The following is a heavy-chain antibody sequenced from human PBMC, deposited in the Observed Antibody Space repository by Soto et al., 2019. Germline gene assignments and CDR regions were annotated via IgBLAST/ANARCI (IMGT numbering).Heavy chain of an antibody. CDR3: AWGEGMAARHDGYDI. CDR1: GYAFTNYD. J-gene: IGHJ3*02. CDR2: ISTSTGNT. D-gene: IGHD6-6*01. V-gene: IGHV1-18*04. Sequence: ASVKVSCKASGYAFTNYDVSWVRQAPGQGLEWMGWISTSTGNTNYAQKLQGRVSMTTDTSASTAYMELRSLRSDDTAVYYCAWGEGMAARHDGYDIWGQGTMVTVSS.